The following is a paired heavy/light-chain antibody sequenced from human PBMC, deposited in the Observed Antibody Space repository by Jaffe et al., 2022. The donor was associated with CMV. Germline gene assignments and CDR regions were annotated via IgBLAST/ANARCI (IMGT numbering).Light chain of an antibody. Sequence: SYELTQPPSVSVSPGQTARITCSGDILPKQYTYWYQQKPGQAPVLMIYKDTERPSGIPERFSGSSSGTIVTLTISGVQAEDEADYYCQSPDISGSYRIFGGGTKLTVL. CDR3: QSPDISGSYRI. V-gene: IGLV3-25*03. J-gene: IGLJ2*01. CDR2: KDT. CDR1: ILPKQY.
Heavy chain of an antibody. CDR1: GYSFTSYW. CDR2: IYPDDSDT. J-gene: IGHJ6*03. Sequence: EVQLVQSGAEVKKPGESLKISCTGSGYSFTSYWIGWVRQMPGKGLEWMGIIYPDDSDTRYSPSFQGQVTISVDKSTNTAYLQWSTLKVSDTAMYYCTRQDLGGSGGMDVWGKGTTVTVSS. V-gene: IGHV5-51*01. CDR3: TRQDLGGSGGMDV. D-gene: IGHD3-16*01.